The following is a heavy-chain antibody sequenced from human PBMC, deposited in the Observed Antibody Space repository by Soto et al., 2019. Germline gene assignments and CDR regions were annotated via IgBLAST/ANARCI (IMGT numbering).Heavy chain of an antibody. J-gene: IGHJ4*02. Sequence: QVRLQESGPGLVKPSETLSLTCTVSGASITNYYWSWIRQPAGKGLECLGRIYASGTTTYNPSLRSRVTMSVDTSKNQFSLTLYYVTAADTAVYYCARESRSELGTVEYWGQGTLVTVSS. CDR2: IYASGTT. V-gene: IGHV4-4*07. CDR3: ARESRSELGTVEY. CDR1: GASITNYY. D-gene: IGHD4-17*01.